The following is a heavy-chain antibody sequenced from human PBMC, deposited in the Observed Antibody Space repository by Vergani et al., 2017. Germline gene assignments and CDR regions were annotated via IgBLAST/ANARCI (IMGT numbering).Heavy chain of an antibody. V-gene: IGHV4-61*02. CDR2: IYTSGIT. Sequence: QVQLPESGPGLVKPSQTLSLTCTVSGGSISSGSYYWSWIRQPAGKGLEWIGRIYTSGITNYNPSLKSRVTMSVDTSKNQFSLKLTSVTAADTAVYYCAWMYYYDSSGYYYAFEIWGQGTMVTVSS. J-gene: IGHJ3*02. D-gene: IGHD3-22*01. CDR1: GGSISSGSYY. CDR3: AWMYYYDSSGYYYAFEI.